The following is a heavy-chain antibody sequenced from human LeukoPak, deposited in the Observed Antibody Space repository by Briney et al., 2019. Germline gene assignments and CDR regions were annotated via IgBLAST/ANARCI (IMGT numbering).Heavy chain of an antibody. D-gene: IGHD3-3*01. Sequence: TSETLSLTCAVYGGSFSGYYWSWIRQPPGKGLEWIGEINHSGSTNYNPSLKSRVTISVDTSKNQFSLKLSSVTAADTAAYYCARGGSTIFGVVIIGNFDYWGQGTLVTVSS. CDR3: ARGGSTIFGVVIIGNFDY. V-gene: IGHV4-34*01. CDR2: INHSGST. CDR1: GGSFSGYY. J-gene: IGHJ4*02.